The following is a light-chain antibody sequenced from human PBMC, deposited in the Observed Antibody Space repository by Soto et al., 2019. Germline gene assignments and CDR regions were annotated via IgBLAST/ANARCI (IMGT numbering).Light chain of an antibody. CDR1: QNIRGY. V-gene: IGKV3-11*01. CDR3: QQRSIWPPT. Sequence: EIVMTQSPATLSLSPGERATLSCRASQNIRGYLAWYQQKPGQAPRLLIYDASNRATGIPARFSGSGSGTDFTLTISSLEPEDFALYYCQQRSIWPPTFGQGTKVESK. CDR2: DAS. J-gene: IGKJ1*01.